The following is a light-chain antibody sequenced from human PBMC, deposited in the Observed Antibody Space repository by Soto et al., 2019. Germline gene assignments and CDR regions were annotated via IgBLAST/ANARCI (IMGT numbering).Light chain of an antibody. CDR1: QSVSSN. CDR2: GAS. J-gene: IGKJ1*01. Sequence: EIVMTQSPATLSVSPGERATLSCRASQSVSSNLAWYQQKPGQAPRLLIYGASTRATGIPARFSGSGSGTEFTLTIRSLQSEDFAVYYCQQYNNWPPGTFGQGTKGEIK. CDR3: QQYNNWPPGT. V-gene: IGKV3-15*01.